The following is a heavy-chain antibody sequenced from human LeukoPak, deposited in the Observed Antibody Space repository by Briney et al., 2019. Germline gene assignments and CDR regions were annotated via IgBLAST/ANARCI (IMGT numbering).Heavy chain of an antibody. CDR1: GGTFSSYA. CDR2: IIPIFGTA. V-gene: IGHV1-69*13. J-gene: IGHJ6*02. Sequence: ASVKVSCKASGGTFSSYAISWVRQAPGQGLEWMGGIIPIFGTANYAQKFQGRVTITADESTSTAYMELSSLRSEDTAVYYCARGYYDSSGYKEVHYYYGMDVWGQGTTVTVSS. CDR3: ARGYYDSSGYKEVHYYYGMDV. D-gene: IGHD3-22*01.